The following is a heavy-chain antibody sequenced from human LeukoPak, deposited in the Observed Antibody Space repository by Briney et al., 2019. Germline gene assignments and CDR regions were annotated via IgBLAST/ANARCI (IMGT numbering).Heavy chain of an antibody. CDR2: ISTDSINK. V-gene: IGHV3-30*04. J-gene: IGHJ3*01. Sequence: PGGSLRLSCTASGFTFRYYAMHWVRQAPGKGLEWVALISTDSINKYYADSVAGRFTVSRDDSNNTLFLHLDTLKTEDTAVYFCARRPRGYALDVWGQGTMVTVP. CDR3: ARRPRGYALDV. CDR1: GFTFRYYA.